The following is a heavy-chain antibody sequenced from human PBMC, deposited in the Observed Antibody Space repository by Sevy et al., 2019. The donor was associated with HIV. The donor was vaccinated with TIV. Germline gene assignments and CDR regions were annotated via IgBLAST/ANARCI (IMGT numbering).Heavy chain of an antibody. D-gene: IGHD6-13*01. CDR1: GFTFSSYG. CDR2: IWYDGSNK. CDR3: ARDRGQQLGRAYYYYYYMDV. Sequence: GGSLRLSCAASGFTFSSYGMHWVRQAPGKGLEWVAVIWYDGSNKYYADSVKGRFTISRDNSKNTLYLQMNSLRAEDTAVYYCARDRGQQLGRAYYYYYYMDVWCKGTTVTVSS. J-gene: IGHJ6*03. V-gene: IGHV3-33*01.